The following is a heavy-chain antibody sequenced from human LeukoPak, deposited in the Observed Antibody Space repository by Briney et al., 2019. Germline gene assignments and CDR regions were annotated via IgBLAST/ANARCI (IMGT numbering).Heavy chain of an antibody. CDR2: ICSGGST. CDR1: GFTVSSNY. V-gene: IGHV3-66*01. CDR3: ARTSGWFLYFDY. J-gene: IGHJ4*02. Sequence: PGGSLRLSCAASGFTVSSNYMSWVRQAPGKGLEWVSVICSGGSTYYADSVKGRFTISRDNSKNTLYLQMNSLRAEDTAVYYCARTSGWFLYFDYWGQGTLVTVSS. D-gene: IGHD6-19*01.